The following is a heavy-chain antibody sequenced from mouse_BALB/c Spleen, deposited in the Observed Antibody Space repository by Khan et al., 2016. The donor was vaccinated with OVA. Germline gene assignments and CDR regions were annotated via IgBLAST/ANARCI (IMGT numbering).Heavy chain of an antibody. Sequence: QVQLKESGPELKKPGETVKISCKASGYTFTNYGMNWVKQAPGKGLKWMGWIYTYTGEPTYADDFKGRFAFSLESSASTAFLQINNLTNDDTATYFCARGSSRAMDYWGQGTSVTVSS. CDR2: IYTYTGEP. CDR1: GYTFTNYG. V-gene: IGHV9-3-1*01. J-gene: IGHJ4*01. CDR3: ARGSSRAMDY. D-gene: IGHD1-1*01.